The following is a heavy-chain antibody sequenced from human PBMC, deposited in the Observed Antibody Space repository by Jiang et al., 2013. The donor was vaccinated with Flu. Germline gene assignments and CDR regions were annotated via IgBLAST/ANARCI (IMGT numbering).Heavy chain of an antibody. Sequence: PGESLKISCRGSGYTFADYWIDWVRQTPGKGLEWMGIIFPSDSNTRYSPSFQGQVTISADKSIDTAYLQWSSLKASDTAMYYCARRTGALPSVWFDPWGQGTLVTVSS. CDR2: IFPSDSNT. CDR3: ARRTGALPSVWFDP. D-gene: IGHD1-1*01. J-gene: IGHJ5*02. CDR1: GYTFADYW. V-gene: IGHV5-51*01.